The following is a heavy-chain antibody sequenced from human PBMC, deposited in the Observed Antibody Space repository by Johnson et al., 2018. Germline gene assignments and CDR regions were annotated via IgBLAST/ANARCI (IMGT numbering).Heavy chain of an antibody. CDR3: ARDGRVCSGGSCYSDWFDP. D-gene: IGHD2-15*01. Sequence: QVQLVESGAEVKKPGASVKVSCKASVYTFTSYDINWVRQAPGQGLEWMGWTNPHSGNKGYAQKFQGRVTMTRNTSISTAYMELSSLKSEDTAVYYCARDGRVCSGGSCYSDWFDPWGQGTLVTVSS. CDR1: VYTFTSYD. J-gene: IGHJ5*02. V-gene: IGHV1-8*01. CDR2: TNPHSGNK.